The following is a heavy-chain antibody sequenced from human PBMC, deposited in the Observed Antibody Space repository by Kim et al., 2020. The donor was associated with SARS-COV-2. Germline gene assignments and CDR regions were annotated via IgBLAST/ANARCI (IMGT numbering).Heavy chain of an antibody. D-gene: IGHD3-16*01. Sequence: YTPSPKSRVTISVDTSKNQFSLKLSAVTAADTAVYYCARAGGSTTGGMDVWGQGTTVTVSS. V-gene: IGHV4-4*09. CDR3: ARAGGSTTGGMDV. J-gene: IGHJ6*02.